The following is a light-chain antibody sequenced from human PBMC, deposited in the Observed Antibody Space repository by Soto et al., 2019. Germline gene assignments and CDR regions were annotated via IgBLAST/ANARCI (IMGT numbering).Light chain of an antibody. Sequence: ELVMTKSPATLSVSPAERAAPAGVASQGVGSDLGWYQQKPGQAPKVLIYDASNRATGIPARFSGSGSGTDFTLTISSLEPEDFAVYYCQQRSNWPLTFGGGTKVDIK. CDR3: QQRSNWPLT. J-gene: IGKJ4*01. CDR2: DAS. CDR1: QGVGSD. V-gene: IGKV3-11*01.